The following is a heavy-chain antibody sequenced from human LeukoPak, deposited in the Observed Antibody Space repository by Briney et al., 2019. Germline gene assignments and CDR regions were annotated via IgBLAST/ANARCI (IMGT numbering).Heavy chain of an antibody. J-gene: IGHJ5*02. D-gene: IGHD6-19*01. CDR1: GFTFSSYG. CDR3: ARVLGDSGWYPGWFDP. CDR2: IWYDGSDK. Sequence: PGGSLRLSCAASGFTFSSYGMHWVRQAPGKGLEWVAVIWYDGSDKYYADSVKGRFTISRDNSKNTLYLQMNSLRVEDTAVYYCARVLGDSGWYPGWFDPWGQGTLVTVSS. V-gene: IGHV3-33*01.